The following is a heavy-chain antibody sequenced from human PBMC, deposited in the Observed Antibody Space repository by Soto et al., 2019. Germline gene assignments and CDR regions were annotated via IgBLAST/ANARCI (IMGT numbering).Heavy chain of an antibody. CDR3: ARDKSGAVTSPGDY. Sequence: QVQLVQSGGEVKKPGASVKVSCKASGNTFTGYGVTWVRQAPGQGLEWMGWFSAYNGNTDYAQKLQGRVTMTTDTSTSTAYMELKSLRSDDTAVYHCARDKSGAVTSPGDYWGQGTLVTVSS. CDR1: GNTFTGYG. J-gene: IGHJ4*02. CDR2: FSAYNGNT. V-gene: IGHV1-18*01. D-gene: IGHD2-8*02.